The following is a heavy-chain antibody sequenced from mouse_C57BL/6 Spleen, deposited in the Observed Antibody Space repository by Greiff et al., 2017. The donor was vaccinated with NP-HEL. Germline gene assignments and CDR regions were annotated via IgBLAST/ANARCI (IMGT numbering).Heavy chain of an antibody. V-gene: IGHV1-80*01. Sequence: QVQLKESGAELVKPGASVKISCKASGYAFSSYWMNWVKQRPGKGLEWIGQIYPGDGDTNYNGKFKGKATLTADKSSSTAYMQLSSLTSEDSAVYFCARSMVTTYYYYAMDYWGQGTSVTVSS. CDR3: ARSMVTTYYYYAMDY. D-gene: IGHD2-2*01. CDR2: IYPGDGDT. CDR1: GYAFSSYW. J-gene: IGHJ4*01.